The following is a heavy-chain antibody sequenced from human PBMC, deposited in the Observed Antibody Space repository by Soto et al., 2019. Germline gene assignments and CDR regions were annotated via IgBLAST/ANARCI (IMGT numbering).Heavy chain of an antibody. D-gene: IGHD2-21*02. J-gene: IGHJ4*02. V-gene: IGHV1-3*05. CDR1: GYTFTSYA. Sequence: QVQLVQAGAEEKKPGASVKVSCKASGYTFTSYAMHWVRQAPGHRLEWMGWIKAGKCNTKYSQKFQGRVTITRDTPASTAYMELSSLRSEDTAVYYCARAWVVVTAPDYWGQGTLVTVSS. CDR3: ARAWVVVTAPDY. CDR2: IKAGKCNT.